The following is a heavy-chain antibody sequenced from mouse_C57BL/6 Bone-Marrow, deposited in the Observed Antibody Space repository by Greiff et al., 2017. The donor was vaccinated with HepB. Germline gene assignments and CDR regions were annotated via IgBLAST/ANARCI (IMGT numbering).Heavy chain of an antibody. CDR2: INPGSGGN. Sequence: QVQLQQSGAELVRPGTSVKVSCKASGYAFTNYLIEWVKQRPGQGLEWIGVINPGSGGNNYNEKFKGKATLTADKSSSTAYMQLSILTSEDSAVYFCARRTDYFDYWGQGTTLTVSS. CDR1: GYAFTNYL. CDR3: ARRTDYFDY. J-gene: IGHJ2*01. V-gene: IGHV1-54*01.